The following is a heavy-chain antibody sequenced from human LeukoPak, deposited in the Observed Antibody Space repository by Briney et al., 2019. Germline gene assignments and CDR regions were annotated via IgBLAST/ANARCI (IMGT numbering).Heavy chain of an antibody. CDR3: ASSPPLYCYDSSGYHHFVY. CDR1: GDTFSSYA. CDR2: IIPIFGTA. Sequence: GASVKVSCKASGDTFSSYAISWVRQAPGQGLEWMGGIIPIFGTANYAQKFQGRVTITADESTSTAYMELSSLRSEDTAVYYCASSPPLYCYDSSGYHHFVYWGQGTLVTVSS. D-gene: IGHD3-22*01. J-gene: IGHJ4*02. V-gene: IGHV1-69*13.